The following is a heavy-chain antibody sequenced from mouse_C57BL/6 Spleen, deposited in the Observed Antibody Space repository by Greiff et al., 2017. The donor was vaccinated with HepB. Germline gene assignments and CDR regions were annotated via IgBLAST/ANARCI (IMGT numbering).Heavy chain of an antibody. Sequence: QVTLKESGPGILQSSQTLSLTCSFSGFSLSTSGMGVSWLRQPSGKGLEWLAHIYWDDDKRYNPSLKSRLTISKDTSRNHVFLKITSVDTADTATYYCARRAFITTVVADYWYFDVWGTGTTVTVSS. CDR1: GFSLSTSGMG. CDR2: IYWDDDK. CDR3: ARRAFITTVVADYWYFDV. V-gene: IGHV8-12*01. D-gene: IGHD1-1*01. J-gene: IGHJ1*03.